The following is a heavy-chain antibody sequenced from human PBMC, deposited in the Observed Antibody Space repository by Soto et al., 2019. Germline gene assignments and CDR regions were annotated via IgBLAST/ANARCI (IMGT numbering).Heavy chain of an antibody. J-gene: IGHJ5*02. Sequence: PSETXSLTCAAYGGSFSGYYWSWIRQPPGKGLEWIGEINHSGSTNYNPSLKSRVTISVGKSKNQFSLKLSSVTAADTAVYYCARVWDFWSGYYSSKYNCFDPWGQGTLVTVSS. CDR1: GGSFSGYY. CDR2: INHSGST. CDR3: ARVWDFWSGYYSSKYNCFDP. V-gene: IGHV4-34*01. D-gene: IGHD3-3*01.